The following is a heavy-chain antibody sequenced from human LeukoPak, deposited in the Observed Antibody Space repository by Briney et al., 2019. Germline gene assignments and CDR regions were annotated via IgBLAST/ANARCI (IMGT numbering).Heavy chain of an antibody. Sequence: GGSLRLSCAASGFTFSSYRMNWVRQAPGKGLEWVSYISGSSSTIYYADSVKGRFTISRDNSKNTLYLQMNSLRAEDTAVYYCAARPRYSSGWYFDYWGQGTLVTVSS. J-gene: IGHJ4*02. D-gene: IGHD6-19*01. V-gene: IGHV3-48*01. CDR3: AARPRYSSGWYFDY. CDR2: ISGSSSTI. CDR1: GFTFSSYR.